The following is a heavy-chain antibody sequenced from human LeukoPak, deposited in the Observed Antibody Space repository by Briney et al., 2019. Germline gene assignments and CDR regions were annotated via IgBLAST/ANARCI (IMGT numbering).Heavy chain of an antibody. J-gene: IGHJ4*01. CDR1: GGSISSYY. Sequence: NSSETLSLTCTVSGGSISSYYWSWIRQSPGKGLEWIGYIYYSGSTNYNPSLKSRVTISVDTSKNQFSLKLSSVTAADTAVYYCARLGEYSYKDWGQEPWSPSPQ. V-gene: IGHV4-59*01. CDR3: ARLGEYSYKD. CDR2: IYYSGST. D-gene: IGHD5-18*01.